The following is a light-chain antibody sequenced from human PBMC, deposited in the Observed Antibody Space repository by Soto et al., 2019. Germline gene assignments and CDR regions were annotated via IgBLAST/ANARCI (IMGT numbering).Light chain of an antibody. CDR3: QVYSGSHLWP. V-gene: IGKV3-20*01. CDR2: GAS. Sequence: VLTQSPGTLSLSPGESATLSCRASQYVSSGYLAWYQPKPGQAPRLLIYGASTRAAGIPDRFSGSGSETDLSLSIRRLEHEAFVVYYCQVYSGSHLWPFGQGAKVEVK. CDR1: QYVSSGY. J-gene: IGKJ1*01.